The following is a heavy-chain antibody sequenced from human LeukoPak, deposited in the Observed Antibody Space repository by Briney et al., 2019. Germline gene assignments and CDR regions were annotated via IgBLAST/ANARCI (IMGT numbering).Heavy chain of an antibody. CDR2: INHSGST. J-gene: IGHJ5*02. V-gene: IGHV4-34*01. CDR1: GGSFSGYY. Sequence: SETLSLTCAVYGGSFSGYYRSWIRRPPGKGLEWIGEINHSGSTNYNPSLKSRVTISVGTSKNQFSLKLTSVTAADTAVYYCARGGGYNWFDPWGQGTLVTVSS. CDR3: ARGGGYNWFDP.